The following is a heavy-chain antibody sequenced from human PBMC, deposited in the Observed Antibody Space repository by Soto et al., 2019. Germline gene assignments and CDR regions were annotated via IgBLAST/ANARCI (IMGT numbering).Heavy chain of an antibody. V-gene: IGHV1-69*13. Sequence: GASVKVSCTASGGTFSSYAISWVRQAPGQGLEWMGGIIPIFGTANYAQKFQGRVTITADESTSTAYMELSSLRSEDTAVYYCARVEDIVVVPAALVPYGMDVWGQGTTVTVS. CDR1: GGTFSSYA. CDR2: IIPIFGTA. J-gene: IGHJ6*02. D-gene: IGHD2-2*01. CDR3: ARVEDIVVVPAALVPYGMDV.